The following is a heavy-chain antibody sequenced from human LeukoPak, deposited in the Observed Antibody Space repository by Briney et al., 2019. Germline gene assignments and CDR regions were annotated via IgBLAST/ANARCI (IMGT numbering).Heavy chain of an antibody. V-gene: IGHV3-23*01. CDR3: AKVSRVATIGDY. CDR2: ISGSGGST. D-gene: IGHD5-12*01. Sequence: GGSLRLSCAASGFTFSSYAMRWGRQAPGKGLEWVSAISGSGGSTYYADSVKGRFTISRDTYKDPLYLQMNSLGAEDTAVYYCAKVSRVATIGDYCGQGTLVTVSS. J-gene: IGHJ4*02. CDR1: GFTFSSYA.